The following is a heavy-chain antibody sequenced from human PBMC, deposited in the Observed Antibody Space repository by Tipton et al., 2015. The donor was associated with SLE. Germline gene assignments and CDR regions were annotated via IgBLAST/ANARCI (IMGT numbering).Heavy chain of an antibody. CDR2: ISYDGSNK. CDR3: ARDYLGPRQLVEGDYYYYGMDV. V-gene: IGHV3-30*03. D-gene: IGHD6-6*01. J-gene: IGHJ6*02. Sequence: RSLRLSCAASGFTFSSYGMHWVRQAPGKGLEWVAVISYDGSNKYYADSVKGRFTISRDNSKNTLYLQMNSLRAEDTAVYYCARDYLGPRQLVEGDYYYYGMDVWGQGTTVTVSS. CDR1: GFTFSSYG.